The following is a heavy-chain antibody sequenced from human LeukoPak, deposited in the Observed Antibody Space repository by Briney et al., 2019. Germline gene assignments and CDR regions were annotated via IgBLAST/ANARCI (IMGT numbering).Heavy chain of an antibody. CDR3: ARNLFIAVAGPAGSWFDP. D-gene: IGHD6-19*01. V-gene: IGHV3-53*01. CDR2: IYSGGST. J-gene: IGHJ5*02. Sequence: PGGSLRLSCAASGFTVSSNYMSWVRQAPGKGLEWVSVIYSGGSTYYADSVKGQFTISRDNSKNTLYLQMNSLRAEDTAVYYCARNLFIAVAGPAGSWFDPWGQGTLVTVSS. CDR1: GFTVSSNY.